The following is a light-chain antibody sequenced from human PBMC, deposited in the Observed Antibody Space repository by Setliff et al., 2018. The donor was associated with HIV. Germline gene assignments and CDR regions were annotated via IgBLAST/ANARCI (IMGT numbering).Light chain of an antibody. J-gene: IGLJ3*02. CDR2: DDN. Sequence: SSELTQTPSVSVAPGQTARIACVGDNVGTKSVHWYQQRPGPAPVLVLYDDNDRPARIPERFSGSKSRNTATLTISRVEAGDEADYYCHVWDSSSDHVVFGGGTKVTVL. CDR1: NVGTKS. V-gene: IGLV3-21*02. CDR3: HVWDSSSDHVV.